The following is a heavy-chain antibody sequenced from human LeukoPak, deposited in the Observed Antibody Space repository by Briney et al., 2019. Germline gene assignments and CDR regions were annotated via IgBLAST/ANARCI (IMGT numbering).Heavy chain of an antibody. CDR3: ASGPPNDSSGYYPDY. J-gene: IGHJ4*02. V-gene: IGHV4-34*01. CDR2: INHSGST. D-gene: IGHD3-22*01. Sequence: SDTLSLTCAVYGGXFSGYYWSWIRQPPGKGLEWIGEINHSGSTNYNPFLKIRVTISVDTSKNQFSLKLSSVTAADTAVYYCASGPPNDSSGYYPDYWGQGTLVTASS. CDR1: GGXFSGYY.